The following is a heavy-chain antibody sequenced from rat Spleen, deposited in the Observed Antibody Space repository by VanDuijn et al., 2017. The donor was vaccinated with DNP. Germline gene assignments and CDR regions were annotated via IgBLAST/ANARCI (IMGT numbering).Heavy chain of an antibody. V-gene: IGHV5-7*01. D-gene: IGHD1-6*01. CDR2: IVYDGSSS. CDR3: ARQRVMYTTATGFAY. J-gene: IGHJ3*01. CDR1: GVTFSDYS. Sequence: EVQLVESGGGLVQPGRSLKLSCAASGVTFSDYSMAWVRQAPKKGLEWVATIVYDGSSSYYGDSVTGRFTISRDNAKSTLYLQMDSLRSEDTATYYCARQRVMYTTATGFAYWGQGTLVTVSS.